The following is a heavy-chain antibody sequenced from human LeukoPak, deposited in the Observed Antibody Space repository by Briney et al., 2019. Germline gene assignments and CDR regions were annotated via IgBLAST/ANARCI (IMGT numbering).Heavy chain of an antibody. CDR3: ARVAWYLAFDY. J-gene: IGHJ4*02. CDR2: IDHSGST. CDR1: GGSISSGGYS. Sequence: SETLSLTCAVSGGSISSGGYSWSWIRQSPGKGLEWIGYIDHSGSTYYNPSLKSRVTISVDRSKNQFSLKLSSVTAADTAVYYCARVAWYLAFDYWGQGTLVTVSS. V-gene: IGHV4-30-2*06. D-gene: IGHD2-15*01.